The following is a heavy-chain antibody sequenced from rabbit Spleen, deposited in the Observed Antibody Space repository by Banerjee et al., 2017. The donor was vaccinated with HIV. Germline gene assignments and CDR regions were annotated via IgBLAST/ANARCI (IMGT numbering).Heavy chain of an antibody. D-gene: IGHD1-1*01. J-gene: IGHJ6*01. CDR1: GVFFSISSY. V-gene: IGHV1S45*01. CDR3: ARDTSSSFSSYGMDL. Sequence: QEQLEESGGGLVKPEGSLTLTCTASGVFFSISSYMCWVRQAPGKGLEWIACIDAGSSTFTYFATWAKGRFTISKTSSTTVTLQMTRLTAADTATYFCARDTSSSFSSYGMDLWGPGTLVTVS. CDR2: IDAGSSTFT.